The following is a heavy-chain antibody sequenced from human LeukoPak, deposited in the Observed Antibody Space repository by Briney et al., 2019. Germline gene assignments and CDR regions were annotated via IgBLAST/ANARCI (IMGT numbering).Heavy chain of an antibody. Sequence: ASVKVSCKASGGTFSSYAISWVRQAPGQGLEWMGRIIPFFGTANYAQKFQGRVTITTDESTSTAYMELSSLRSEDTAVYYCARVVTDSSGYYFGYFDYWGEGTLVTVSS. D-gene: IGHD3-22*01. V-gene: IGHV1-69*05. CDR3: ARVVTDSSGYYFGYFDY. J-gene: IGHJ4*02. CDR2: IIPFFGTA. CDR1: GGTFSSYA.